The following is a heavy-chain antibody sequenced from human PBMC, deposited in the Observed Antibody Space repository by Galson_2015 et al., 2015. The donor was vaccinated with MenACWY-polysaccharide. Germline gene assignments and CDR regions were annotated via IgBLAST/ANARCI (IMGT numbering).Heavy chain of an antibody. D-gene: IGHD2/OR15-2a*01. J-gene: IGHJ4*02. Sequence: SLRLSCAASGLTFSDAWMSWVRQAPGKGLQWVGRIKSKADDGTTDYAAPVEGRFAISRDDSKNTLYLQMNSLKTEDTAVYYCATAEYQRIFFDYWGQGTLVTVSS. CDR3: ATAEYQRIFFDY. V-gene: IGHV3-15*01. CDR1: GLTFSDAW. CDR2: IKSKADDGTT.